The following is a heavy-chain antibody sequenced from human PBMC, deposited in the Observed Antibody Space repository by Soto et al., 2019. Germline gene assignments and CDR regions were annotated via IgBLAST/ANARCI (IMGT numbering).Heavy chain of an antibody. J-gene: IGHJ4*02. V-gene: IGHV4-59*02. CDR2: FYFTGST. Sequence: HVQLHESGPGRVKPSETLSLSCTVSGASVSSDYWIWFRQPPGKGLEWIGYFYFTGSTKYKSSRKSRVAISVDTSKNQFSLNLTSVTAADTAMYYCARASRIFRVDYWGQGSQVTVSS. CDR3: ARASRIFRVDY. CDR1: GASVSSDY.